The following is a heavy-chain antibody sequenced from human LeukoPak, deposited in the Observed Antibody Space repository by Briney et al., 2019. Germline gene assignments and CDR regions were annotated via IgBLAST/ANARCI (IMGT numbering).Heavy chain of an antibody. D-gene: IGHD3-9*01. CDR3: AKDLWANYDILTGYHYGMDV. J-gene: IGHJ6*02. CDR2: ISGSGGST. V-gene: IGHV3-23*01. CDR1: GFTFSSYA. Sequence: PGGSLRLSCAASGFTFSSYAMSWVRQAPGKGLEWVSAISGSGGSTYYADSVKGRFTISRDNSKNTLYLQMNSLRAEDTAVYYCAKDLWANYDILTGYHYGMDVWGQGTTVTVS.